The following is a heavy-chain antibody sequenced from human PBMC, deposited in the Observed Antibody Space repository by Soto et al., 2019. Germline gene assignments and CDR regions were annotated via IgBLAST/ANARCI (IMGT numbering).Heavy chain of an antibody. CDR3: ERNREYGDYVLLD. J-gene: IGHJ4*02. CDR1: GGSISSYY. Sequence: SETLSLTCTVSGGSISSYYWSWIRQPPGKGLEWIGYIYYSGSPNYNPSLKSRVTISVDTSKDQFSLKLSSVTDADTAVYYCERNREYGDYVLLDWGQGTLVNVS. CDR2: IYYSGSP. V-gene: IGHV4-59*01. D-gene: IGHD4-17*01.